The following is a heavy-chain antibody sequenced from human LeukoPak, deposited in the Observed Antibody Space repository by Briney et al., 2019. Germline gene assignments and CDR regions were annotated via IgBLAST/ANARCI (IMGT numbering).Heavy chain of an antibody. D-gene: IGHD2-15*01. CDR3: ARDLQDIVVVVAAKYYYYYGMDV. J-gene: IGHJ6*02. CDR2: ISSSSSYI. V-gene: IGHV3-21*01. CDR1: GFTFSSYW. Sequence: PGGSLRLSCAASGFTFSSYWMSWVRQAPGKGLEWVSSISSSSSYIYYADSVKGRFTISRDNAKNSLYLQMNSLRAEDTAVYYCARDLQDIVVVVAAKYYYYYGMDVWGQGTTVTVSS.